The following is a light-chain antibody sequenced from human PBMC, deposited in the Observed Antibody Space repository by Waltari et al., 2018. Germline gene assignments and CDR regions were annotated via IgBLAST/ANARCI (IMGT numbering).Light chain of an antibody. CDR3: HQYYSIPYT. CDR2: WAS. Sequence: DIVMTQSPDSLSVSLGERATINCKSSKSVFYSSYNKNDLAWYQQKPGQPPKLLIYWASTRESGVPDRFSGSGSGTDFTLTISSLQAEDVAVYYCHQYYSIPYTFGQGTKLEI. J-gene: IGKJ2*01. V-gene: IGKV4-1*01. CDR1: KSVFYSSYNKND.